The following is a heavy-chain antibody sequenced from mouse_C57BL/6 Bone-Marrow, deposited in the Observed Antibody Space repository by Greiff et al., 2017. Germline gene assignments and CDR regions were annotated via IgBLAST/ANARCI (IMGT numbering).Heavy chain of an antibody. Sequence: QQRPGQGLEWIGRIHPSASDTNYNQKFKGKATLTVDKSSSTAYMQLSSLTSEDSAVYYCAINGYYLYAMDYWGQGTAVTVSS. V-gene: IGHV1-74*01. CDR3: AINGYYLYAMDY. CDR2: IHPSASDT. J-gene: IGHJ4*01. D-gene: IGHD2-3*01.